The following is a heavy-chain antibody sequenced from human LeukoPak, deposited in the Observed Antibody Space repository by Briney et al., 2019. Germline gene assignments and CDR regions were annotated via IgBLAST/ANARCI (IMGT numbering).Heavy chain of an antibody. CDR2: IYHSGST. CDR3: ARDDYYYYYYMDV. J-gene: IGHJ6*03. CDR1: GYSISSGYY. V-gene: IGHV4-38-2*02. Sequence: SETLSLTCTVSGYSISSGYYWGWIRPPPAKGLEWIGSIYHSGSTYYNPSLKSRVTISVDTSKNQFSLKLSSVTAADTAVYYCARDDYYYYYYMDVWGKGTTVTVSS.